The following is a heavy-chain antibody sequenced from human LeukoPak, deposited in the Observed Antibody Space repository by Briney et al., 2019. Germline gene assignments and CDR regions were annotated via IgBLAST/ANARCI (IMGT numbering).Heavy chain of an antibody. J-gene: IGHJ5*02. V-gene: IGHV1-46*01. CDR3: ARDRSVVVVAATRGNWFDP. CDR1: GYTFTSYY. CDR2: INPSGGST. Sequence: GAPVKVSCKASGYTFTSYYMHWVRQAPGQGLEWMGIINPSGGSTSYAQKFQGRVTMTRDTSTSTVYMELSSLRSEDTAVYYCARDRSVVVVAATRGNWFDPWGQGTLVTVSS. D-gene: IGHD2-15*01.